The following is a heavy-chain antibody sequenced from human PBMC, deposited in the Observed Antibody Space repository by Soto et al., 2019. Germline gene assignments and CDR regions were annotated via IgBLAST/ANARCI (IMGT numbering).Heavy chain of an antibody. V-gene: IGHV6-1*01. Sequence: SQTLSLTCAISGDSVSSNSAAWNWIRQSPSRGLEWLGRTYYRSKWYNDYAVSVKSRITINPDTSKNQFSLHLNSVTPEDTAVYYCARSTAPLNYYGMDVWGQGTSVTVSS. J-gene: IGHJ6*02. CDR2: TYYRSKWYN. D-gene: IGHD2-21*02. CDR1: GDSVSSNSAA. CDR3: ARSTAPLNYYGMDV.